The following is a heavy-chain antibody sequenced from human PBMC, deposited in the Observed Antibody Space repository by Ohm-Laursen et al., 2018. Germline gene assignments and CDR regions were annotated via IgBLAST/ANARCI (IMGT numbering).Heavy chain of an antibody. CDR1: GFTFSNAW. V-gene: IGHV3-15*01. CDR2: IKSKTDGGTT. J-gene: IGHJ4*02. CDR3: TTDSGSSGYMV. Sequence: ETLSLTCAASGFTFSNAWMSWVRQAPGKGLEWVGRIKSKTDGGTTDYAAPVKGRFTISRDDSKNTLYLQMNSLKTEDTAVYYCTTDSGSSGYMVWGQGTLVTVSS. D-gene: IGHD3-22*01.